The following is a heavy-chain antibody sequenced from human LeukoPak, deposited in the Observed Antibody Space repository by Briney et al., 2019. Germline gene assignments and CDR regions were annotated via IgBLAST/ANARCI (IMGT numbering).Heavy chain of an antibody. D-gene: IGHD5-18*01. CDR1: GGTFSSYV. V-gene: IGHV1-69*06. J-gene: IGHJ6*03. Sequence: SVKVSCKDSGGTFSSYVFNWVRQAPGQGLEWMGRFVPIFGTTNHAQKFQDRVTFTADKSTSTVYMELSSLRSDDTAVYYCATGDTTTVFYMDVWAKGTTVTVSS. CDR3: ATGDTTTVFYMDV. CDR2: FVPIFGTT.